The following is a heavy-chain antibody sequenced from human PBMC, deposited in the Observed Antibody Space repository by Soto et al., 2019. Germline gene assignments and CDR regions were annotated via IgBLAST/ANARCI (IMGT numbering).Heavy chain of an antibody. J-gene: IGHJ4*02. V-gene: IGHV3-21*01. CDR2: ISSTTNYI. CDR3: ARESEDLTSNFDY. Sequence: GGSLRLSCAASGFTFTIYSMNWVRQAPGKGLEWVSSISSTTNYIYNADSMKGRFTVSRDNAKNSMYLEMNSLSAEDTAVYYCARESEDLTSNFDYWGQGTLVTVSS. CDR1: GFTFTIYS.